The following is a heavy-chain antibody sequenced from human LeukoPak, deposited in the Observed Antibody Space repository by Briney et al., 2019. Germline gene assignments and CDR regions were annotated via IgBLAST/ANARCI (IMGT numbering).Heavy chain of an antibody. D-gene: IGHD3-9*01. CDR2: ISWNSGSI. V-gene: IGHV3-9*01. J-gene: IGHJ6*02. CDR3: AKSEGGTGYGYYYYGMDV. Sequence: PGGSLRLSCAASGFTFDDYAMHWVRQAPGKGLEWVSGISWNSGSIGYADSVKGRFTISRDNAKNSLYLQMNSLRAEDTALYYCAKSEGGTGYGYYYYGMDVWGQGTTVTVSS. CDR1: GFTFDDYA.